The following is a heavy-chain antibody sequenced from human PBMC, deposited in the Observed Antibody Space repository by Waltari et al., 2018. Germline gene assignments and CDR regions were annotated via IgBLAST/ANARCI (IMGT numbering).Heavy chain of an antibody. J-gene: IGHJ3*02. V-gene: IGHV3-21*01. Sequence: EVQLVESGGGLVKPGGSLRLSCAASGFTFSSYSMNWVRQAPGKGLEWVSSISSSRSYIYYADSVKGRFTISRDNAKNSLYLQMNSLRAEDTAVYYCARDRLRGYSGYDYKGPYTFDIWGQGTMVTVSS. CDR2: ISSSRSYI. D-gene: IGHD5-12*01. CDR1: GFTFSSYS. CDR3: ARDRLRGYSGYDYKGPYTFDI.